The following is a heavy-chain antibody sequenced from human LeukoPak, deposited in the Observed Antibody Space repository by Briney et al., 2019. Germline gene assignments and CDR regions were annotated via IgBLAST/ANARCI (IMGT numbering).Heavy chain of an antibody. CDR3: ARDRRMITFGGVIVTYGMDV. J-gene: IGHJ6*02. CDR2: IYYSGST. CDR1: GGSISSGGYY. Sequence: SETLSLTCTVSGGSISSGGYYWSWIRQHPGKGLEWIGYIYYSGSTYYNPSLKSRVTISVDTSKNQFSLKLSSVTAADTAVYYCARDRRMITFGGVIVTYGMDVWGQGTTVTVSS. D-gene: IGHD3-16*02. V-gene: IGHV4-31*03.